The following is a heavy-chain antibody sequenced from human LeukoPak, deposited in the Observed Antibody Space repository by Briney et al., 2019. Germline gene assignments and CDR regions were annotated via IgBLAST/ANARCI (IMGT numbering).Heavy chain of an antibody. CDR2: INPNSGGT. CDR3: ARGVFPTSYFDY. D-gene: IGHD3-10*01. J-gene: IGHJ4*02. CDR1: GYTFTSYG. V-gene: IGHV1-2*02. Sequence: ASVKVSCKASGYTFTSYGISWVRQAPGQGLEWMGWINPNSGGTNYAQKFQGRVTMTRDTSISTAYMELSRLRSDDTAVYYCARGVFPTSYFDYWGQGTLVTVSS.